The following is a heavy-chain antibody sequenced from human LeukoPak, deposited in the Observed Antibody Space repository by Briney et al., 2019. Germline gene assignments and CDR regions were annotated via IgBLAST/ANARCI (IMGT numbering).Heavy chain of an antibody. CDR3: ARGRSIAAAKDY. CDR2: IHPSGST. CDR1: GDSISSYY. V-gene: IGHV4-4*07. Sequence: SETLSLTCTVSGDSISSYYWSWIRQPAGKGLEWIGRIHPSGSTNYNPSLKSRVTLSVDTSKNQFSLKLSSVTAADTAVYYCARGRSIAAAKDYWGQGTLVTVSS. J-gene: IGHJ4*02. D-gene: IGHD6-13*01.